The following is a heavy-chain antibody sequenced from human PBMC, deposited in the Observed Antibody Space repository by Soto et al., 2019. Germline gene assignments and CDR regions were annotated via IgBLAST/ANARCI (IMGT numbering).Heavy chain of an antibody. J-gene: IGHJ5*02. Sequence: GESLKISCKGSGYSFTSYWISWVRQMPGKGLEWMVRIDPTDSYSDYSPSFQGHVTISADKSITTAYLQWSSLRTSDTAIYYCEIHVTDYGDYAPAWFVTWGQGTLVTVSS. CDR3: EIHVTDYGDYAPAWFVT. D-gene: IGHD4-17*01. V-gene: IGHV5-10-1*01. CDR2: IDPTDSYS. CDR1: GYSFTSYW.